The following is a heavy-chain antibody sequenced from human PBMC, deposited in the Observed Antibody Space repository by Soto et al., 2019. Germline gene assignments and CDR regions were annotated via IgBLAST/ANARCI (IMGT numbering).Heavy chain of an antibody. V-gene: IGHV1-18*01. J-gene: IGHJ4*02. Sequence: ASVKVSCKASGYTFTSYGISWVRQAPGQGLEWMGWISAYNGNTNYAQKLQGRVTMTTDTSTSTAYMELRSLRSDDTAVYYCARARFLEWLLYDFDYWGQGTLVTAPQ. CDR3: ARARFLEWLLYDFDY. D-gene: IGHD3-3*01. CDR2: ISAYNGNT. CDR1: GYTFTSYG.